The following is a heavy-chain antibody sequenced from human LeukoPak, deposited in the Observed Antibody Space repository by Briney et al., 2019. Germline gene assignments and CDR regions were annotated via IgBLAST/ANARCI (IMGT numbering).Heavy chain of an antibody. Sequence: GESLKISCQGSGYSFTNYWIGWVRQMPGKGLEWMGIIYPRDSDTRFSPSFQRQVTISADKSINTAYLQWSSLKASDTAMYYCARHEEVASITSFAYWGQGTLVTVSS. J-gene: IGHJ4*02. CDR2: IYPRDSDT. CDR3: ARHEEVASITSFAY. D-gene: IGHD5-24*01. CDR1: GYSFTNYW. V-gene: IGHV5-51*01.